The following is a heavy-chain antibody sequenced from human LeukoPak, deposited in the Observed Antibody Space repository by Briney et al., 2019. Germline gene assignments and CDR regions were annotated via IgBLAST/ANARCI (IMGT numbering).Heavy chain of an antibody. CDR3: AKDAVGATYYFKGPANFDY. CDR1: GFTFSSYA. D-gene: IGHD1-26*01. V-gene: IGHV3-23*01. J-gene: IGHJ4*02. Sequence: GSLRLSCAASGFTFSSYAMSWVRQAPGKGLEWVSAISGSGGSTYYADSVKGRFTISRDNSKNTLYLQMNSLRAEDTAVYYCAKDAVGATYYFKGPANFDYWGQGTLVTVSS. CDR2: ISGSGGST.